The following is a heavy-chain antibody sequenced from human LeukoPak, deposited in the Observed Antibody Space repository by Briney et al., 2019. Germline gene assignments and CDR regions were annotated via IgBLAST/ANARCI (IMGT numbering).Heavy chain of an antibody. Sequence: ETLSLTCTVSGYSISSGYYWGWIRQPPGKGLEWVSSISSSSSYIYYADSVKGRFTISRDNAKNSLYLQMNSLRAEDTAVYYCARDRQQLGFMDWFDPWGQGTLVTVSS. J-gene: IGHJ5*02. V-gene: IGHV3-21*01. CDR2: ISSSSSYI. CDR3: ARDRQQLGFMDWFDP. CDR1: GYSISSGYY. D-gene: IGHD6-13*01.